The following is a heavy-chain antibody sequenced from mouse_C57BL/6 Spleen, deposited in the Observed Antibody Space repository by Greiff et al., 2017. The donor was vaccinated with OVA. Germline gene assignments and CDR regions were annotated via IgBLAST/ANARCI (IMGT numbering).Heavy chain of an antibody. Sequence: VKLMESGPGLVQPSQSLSITCTVSGFSLTSYGVHWVRQSPGKGLEWLGVIWSGGSTDYNAAFISRLSISKDNSKSQVFFKMNSLQADDTAIYYCARKDYGSLYAMDYWGQGTSVTVSS. J-gene: IGHJ4*01. D-gene: IGHD1-1*01. CDR3: ARKDYGSLYAMDY. V-gene: IGHV2-2*01. CDR1: GFSLTSYG. CDR2: IWSGGST.